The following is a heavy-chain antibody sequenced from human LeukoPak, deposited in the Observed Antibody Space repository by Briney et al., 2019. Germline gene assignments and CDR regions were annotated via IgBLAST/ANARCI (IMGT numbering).Heavy chain of an antibody. D-gene: IGHD1-26*01. V-gene: IGHV4-39*07. J-gene: IGHJ4*02. Sequence: SETLSLTCTVSGGSISTSAYYWDWIRQPPGKGLEWIGTIYYTGSTYYNSFLKSRVTMSVDTSKNQFSLKLNSVTAADTAVYYCARTGSYSAVYYFDYWGQGNLVTVSS. CDR2: IYYTGST. CDR1: GGSISTSAYY. CDR3: ARTGSYSAVYYFDY.